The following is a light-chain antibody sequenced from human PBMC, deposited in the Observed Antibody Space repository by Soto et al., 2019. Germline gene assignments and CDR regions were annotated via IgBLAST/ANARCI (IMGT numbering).Light chain of an antibody. CDR3: LQHNSYPTYT. Sequence: DIQMTQSPSSLSASVGDRVTITCRASQGIANDLGWYQQKPGKAPKRLIYNASNLQSGVPSRFSGSGSGTEFTLTISSLQPEDFATYYCLQHNSYPTYTFGQGTKVDIX. CDR2: NAS. J-gene: IGKJ2*01. CDR1: QGIAND. V-gene: IGKV1-17*01.